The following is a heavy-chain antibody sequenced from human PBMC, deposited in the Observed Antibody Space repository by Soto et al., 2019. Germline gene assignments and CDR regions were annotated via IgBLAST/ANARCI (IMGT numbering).Heavy chain of an antibody. J-gene: IGHJ3*01. CDR2: LYDLDGS. V-gene: IGHV3-9*01. CDR3: ATWHEREHAYDV. Sequence: EVDLVESGGGLAQPGRSLRLSCVASGFTFDDHGMHWVRQIPGRGLEWVSALYDLDGSFYAASVKGRFTTSSDSSKTTVYLQMNDLRPDDTAVYYCATWHEREHAYDVWGQGTTVTVSS. CDR1: GFTFDDHG. D-gene: IGHD1-1*01.